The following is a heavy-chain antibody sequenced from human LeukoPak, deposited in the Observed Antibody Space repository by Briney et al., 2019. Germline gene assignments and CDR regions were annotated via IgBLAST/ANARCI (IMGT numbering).Heavy chain of an antibody. CDR3: ARRGGYYYGSGSYRNWFDP. V-gene: IGHV4-34*01. CDR2: INHSGST. D-gene: IGHD3-10*01. J-gene: IGHJ5*02. Sequence: PSETLSLTCAVYGGSFSGYYWSWIRQPPGKGLEWIGEINHSGSTNYNPSLKSRVTISVDTSKNQFSLKLSSVTAADTAVYYCARRGGYYYGSGSYRNWFDPWGQGTLVTVPS. CDR1: GGSFSGYY.